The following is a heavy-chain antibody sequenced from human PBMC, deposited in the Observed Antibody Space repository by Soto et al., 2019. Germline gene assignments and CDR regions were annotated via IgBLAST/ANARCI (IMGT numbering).Heavy chain of an antibody. Sequence: GESLKISCKGSGYSFAAYWITWVRQKPGKGLEWMGRIDPSDSQTYYSPSFRGHVTISVTKSITTVFLQWSSLRASDTAMYYCARQIYDSDTGPNFQYYFDSWGQGTPVTVSS. CDR1: GYSFAAYW. D-gene: IGHD3-22*01. J-gene: IGHJ4*02. CDR2: IDPSDSQT. V-gene: IGHV5-10-1*01. CDR3: ARQIYDSDTGPNFQYYFDS.